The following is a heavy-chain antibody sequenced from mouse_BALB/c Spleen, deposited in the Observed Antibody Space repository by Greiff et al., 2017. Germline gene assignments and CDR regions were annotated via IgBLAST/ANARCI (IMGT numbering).Heavy chain of an antibody. V-gene: IGHV4-1*02. J-gene: IGHJ3*01. CDR2: INPDSSTI. CDR3: ARPGYDYDGFAY. D-gene: IGHD2-4*01. Sequence: EVQLQESGGGLVQPGGSLKLSCAASGFDFSRYWMSWVRQAPGKGLEWIGEINPDSSTINYTPSLKDKFIISRDNAKNTLYLQMSKVRSEDTALYYCARPGYDYDGFAYWGQGTLVTVSA. CDR1: GFDFSRYW.